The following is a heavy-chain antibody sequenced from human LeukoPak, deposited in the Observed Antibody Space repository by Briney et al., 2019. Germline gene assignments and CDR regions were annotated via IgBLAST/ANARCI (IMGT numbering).Heavy chain of an antibody. CDR3: ARDSPNYSKGAIDI. CDR1: GFTFSSHG. J-gene: IGHJ3*02. Sequence: GGSLRLSCAASGFTFSSHGLHWVRQAPGKGLVWVAHVSTDGTSTSSVDSVKGRFTISRDNAKNTLYLQMNSLRAEDTAVYYCARDSPNYSKGAIDIWGQGTMVTVSS. D-gene: IGHD1-7*01. V-gene: IGHV3-74*01. CDR2: VSTDGTST.